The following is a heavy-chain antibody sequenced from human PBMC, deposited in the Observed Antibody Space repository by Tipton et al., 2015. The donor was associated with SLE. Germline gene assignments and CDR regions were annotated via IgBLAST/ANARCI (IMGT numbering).Heavy chain of an antibody. CDR3: ARGVITPDY. V-gene: IGHV4-34*01. Sequence: TLSLTCAVYGGSVSGHYWSWIRQPPGKGLEWIGEINHSGSTNYNPSLKSRVTISVDTSKNQFSLKLSSVTAADTAVYYCARGVITPDYWGQGTLVTVSS. J-gene: IGHJ4*02. CDR1: GGSVSGHY. CDR2: INHSGST. D-gene: IGHD3-22*01.